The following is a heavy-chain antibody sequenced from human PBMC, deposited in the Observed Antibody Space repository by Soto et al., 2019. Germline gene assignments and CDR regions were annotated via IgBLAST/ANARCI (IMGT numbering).Heavy chain of an antibody. J-gene: IGHJ5*02. CDR1: GFTFKNAW. D-gene: IGHD3-10*02. CDR2: IKTKADAGTT. CDR3: TTDGATIFFDP. Sequence: QLVESGGGLVKPGGSLRLSCAASGFTFKNAWMSWVRQAPGKGLEWVGRIKTKADAGTTDYAAPVKGRFTISRDDSKNTLYLQMISLKNEDTALYFCTTDGATIFFDPRGQGTLVTVSS. V-gene: IGHV3-15*01.